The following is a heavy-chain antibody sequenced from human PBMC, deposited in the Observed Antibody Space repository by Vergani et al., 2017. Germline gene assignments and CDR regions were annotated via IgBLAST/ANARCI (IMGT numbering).Heavy chain of an antibody. J-gene: IGHJ6*02. CDR3: ATDCQGGGVCYGDNYGMDV. Sequence: QVQLVQSGAEVKKPGASVKVSCKVSGYTLTELSMHWVRPAPGKGLAWMGGFDPEDGETIYAQKFQGRVTMTEDTSTDTAYMELSSLRSEDTAVYYCATDCQGGGVCYGDNYGMDVWGQGTTVTVSS. CDR2: FDPEDGET. V-gene: IGHV1-24*01. D-gene: IGHD2-21*02. CDR1: GYTLTELS.